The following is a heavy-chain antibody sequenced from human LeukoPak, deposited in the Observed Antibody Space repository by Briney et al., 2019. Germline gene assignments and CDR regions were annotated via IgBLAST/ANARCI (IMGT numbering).Heavy chain of an antibody. J-gene: IGHJ6*03. Sequence: TGGSLRLSCAASGFTFDDYAMHWVRQAPGKGLEWVSGISWNSGNIGYADSVMGRFTISRDNAKNSLYLQMNSLRPEDTALYYCAKGGIHRGYYYYYMDVWGKGTTVTISS. CDR2: ISWNSGNI. CDR3: AKGGIHRGYYYYYMDV. CDR1: GFTFDDYA. D-gene: IGHD6-13*01. V-gene: IGHV3-9*01.